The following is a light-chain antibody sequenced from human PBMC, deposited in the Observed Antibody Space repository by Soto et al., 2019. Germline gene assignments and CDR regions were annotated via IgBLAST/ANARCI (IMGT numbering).Light chain of an antibody. CDR2: GAS. CDR1: QSITSS. J-gene: IGKJ1*01. Sequence: EILMTQSPATLSVYPGERATLSYRASQSITSSLAWYQQKPGQTPRLLIYGASTRATGSPPRFSGSGSGTEFTLTISSLQPEDFAVYYCQQYNNWPPWTFGQGTKVDIK. CDR3: QQYNNWPPWT. V-gene: IGKV3-15*01.